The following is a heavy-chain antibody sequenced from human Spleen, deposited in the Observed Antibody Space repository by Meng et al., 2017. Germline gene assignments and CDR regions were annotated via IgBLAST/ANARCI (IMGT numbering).Heavy chain of an antibody. CDR1: GFTFSSYE. D-gene: IGHD3-10*01. V-gene: IGHV3-48*03. CDR2: ISSSGSTI. J-gene: IGHJ3*02. Sequence: GGSLRLSCAASGFTFSSYEMNWVRQAPGKGLEWVSYISSSGSTIYYADSVKGRFTNSRDNAKSTLYLQMNSLRAEDTAVYYCARARSGAFDIWGQGTMVTVSS. CDR3: ARARSGAFDI.